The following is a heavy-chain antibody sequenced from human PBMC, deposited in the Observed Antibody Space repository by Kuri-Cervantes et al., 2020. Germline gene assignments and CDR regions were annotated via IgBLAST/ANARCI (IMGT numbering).Heavy chain of an antibody. Sequence: GESLKISCAASGFTFSSYSMNWVRQAPGKGLEWVSSIRSVGTTFYAVSVKGRFIISRDNSRNTLYLQMNSLRAEDTAVYYCAKEYRQWLALYYFDYWGQGTLVTVSS. CDR1: GFTFSSYS. D-gene: IGHD6-19*01. V-gene: IGHV3-NL1*01. CDR3: AKEYRQWLALYYFDY. J-gene: IGHJ4*02. CDR2: IRSVGTT.